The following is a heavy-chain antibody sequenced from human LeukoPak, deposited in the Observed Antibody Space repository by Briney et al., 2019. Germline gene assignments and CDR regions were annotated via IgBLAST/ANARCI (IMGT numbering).Heavy chain of an antibody. CDR1: GFTVSSNY. D-gene: IGHD3-3*01. V-gene: IGHV3-66*01. Sequence: GGSLRLSCAASGFTVSSNYMSWVRQAPGKGLEWVSIIYSDNITYYADSVKGRFTISRDDLKNTLYLEMNSLKTEDTALYYCVTDQHNDLDYYYFGLDVWGQGTTVTVSS. J-gene: IGHJ6*02. CDR2: IYSDNIT. CDR3: VTDQHNDLDYYYFGLDV.